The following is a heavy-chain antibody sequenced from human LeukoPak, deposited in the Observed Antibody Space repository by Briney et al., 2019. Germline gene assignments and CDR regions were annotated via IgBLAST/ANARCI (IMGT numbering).Heavy chain of an antibody. CDR2: IYYSGST. D-gene: IGHD2/OR15-2a*01. CDR3: ARPTSKLGSFDY. V-gene: IGHV4-38-2*02. CDR1: GYSISSAYY. J-gene: IGHJ4*02. Sequence: SSETLSLTCSVSGYSISSAYYWSWIRQPPGKGLEWIGTIYYSGSTYYNPSLKSRITISVDTSKNQFSLKVRSVTAADTAVYYCARPTSKLGSFDYWGQGTLVTVSS.